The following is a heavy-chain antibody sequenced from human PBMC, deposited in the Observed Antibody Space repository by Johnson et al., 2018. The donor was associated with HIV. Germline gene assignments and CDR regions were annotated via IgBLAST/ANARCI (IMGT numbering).Heavy chain of an antibody. CDR3: AKERLLHDAFDF. D-gene: IGHD5-18*01. CDR2: IRYDGQNK. Sequence: QMQLVESGGGVVQPGRSLRLSCAASGFTFSSYAMHWVRQAPGKGLEWVAFIRYDGQNKYYADSVKGRFTISRDKSKHTMYLQMNSLRDEDTAVYHCAKERLLHDAFDFWGQGTMVTVSS. J-gene: IGHJ3*01. V-gene: IGHV3-30*02. CDR1: GFTFSSYA.